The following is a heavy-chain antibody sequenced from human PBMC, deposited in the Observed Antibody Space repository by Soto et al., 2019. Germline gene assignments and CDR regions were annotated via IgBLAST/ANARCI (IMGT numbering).Heavy chain of an antibody. J-gene: IGHJ4*02. CDR3: ARQAVLRFLEWVPPDY. CDR2: ISYDGSNK. Sequence: GGSLRLSCAASGFTFSSYAMHWVSQAPGKGLEWVAVISYDGSNKYYADSVKGRFTISRDNSKNTLYLQMNSLRAEDTAVYYCARQAVLRFLEWVPPDYWGQGTLVTVSS. V-gene: IGHV3-30-3*01. CDR1: GFTFSSYA. D-gene: IGHD3-3*01.